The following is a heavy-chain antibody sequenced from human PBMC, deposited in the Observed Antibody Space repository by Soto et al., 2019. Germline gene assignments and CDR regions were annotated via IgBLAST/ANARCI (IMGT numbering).Heavy chain of an antibody. CDR1: GYTFTYYY. V-gene: IGHV1-46*01. J-gene: IGHJ4*02. CDR3: ARVPYSYGSLYYLDF. D-gene: IGHD3-10*01. CDR2: INPNSGST. Sequence: QVQLVQSGAEVKKPGASVKVSCKASGYTFTYYYIHWVRQAPGQGLVWMGIINPNSGSTTYAQKFQGRVTMTRDTSTSTVYMELASLTSEDTAIYYCARVPYSYGSLYYLDFWGQGTLVTVSS.